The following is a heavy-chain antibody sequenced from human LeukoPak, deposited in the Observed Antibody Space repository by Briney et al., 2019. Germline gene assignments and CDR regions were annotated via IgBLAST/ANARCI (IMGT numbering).Heavy chain of an antibody. CDR3: ARSAEHCNNGVCFTDYYTDG. CDR1: GLTFNSSA. J-gene: IGHJ6*03. Sequence: GASVKVSCKASGLTFNSSAMQWVRQAPGQRLEWIGWIVVGIVKTNYAQKFQGRVTMTRDPSISPAYIEFGSLTSDDTAVYFFARSAEHCNNGVCFTDYYTDGGGKGTTVTV. D-gene: IGHD2-8*01. CDR2: IVVGIVKT. V-gene: IGHV1-58*02.